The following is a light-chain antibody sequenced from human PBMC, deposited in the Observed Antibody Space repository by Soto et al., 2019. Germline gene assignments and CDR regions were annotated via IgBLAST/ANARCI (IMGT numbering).Light chain of an antibody. CDR2: AAS. CDR3: QQYESLPLT. J-gene: IGKJ5*01. V-gene: IGKV1-39*01. CDR1: QSISSW. Sequence: DIQVTQSPSSLSASVCDIVTITCGASQSISSWLAWYQQKPGQAPRLLIYAASSLQSGVPSRFSGSGSGTDFTLTISSLQPEDFATYYCQQYESLPLTFGQGTRLEIK.